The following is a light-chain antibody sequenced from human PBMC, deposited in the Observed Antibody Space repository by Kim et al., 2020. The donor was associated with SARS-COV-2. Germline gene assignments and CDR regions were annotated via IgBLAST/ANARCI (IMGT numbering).Light chain of an antibody. CDR1: PSVDRD. Sequence: APGDRVTLSCMASPSVDRDGSWYQPKPGQPPRLLTYAASPRANGVADRLRGSGSGTEFTLTSSSLQSEDLAVYYCQHYHKWPPWTFGRGTKVDI. J-gene: IGKJ1*01. CDR2: AAS. V-gene: IGKV3-15*01. CDR3: QHYHKWPPWT.